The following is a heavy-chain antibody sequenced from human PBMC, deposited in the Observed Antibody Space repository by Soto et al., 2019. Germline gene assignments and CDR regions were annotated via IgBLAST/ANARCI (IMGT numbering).Heavy chain of an antibody. CDR1: GGTFSTSA. D-gene: IGHD3-3*02. J-gene: IGHJ6*02. V-gene: IGHV1-69*12. Sequence: QVQLVQSGAEVKKPGSSVKVSCKASGGTFSTSAISWVRQAPGQGLEWVGGIMPVFATPDYAQKFQGRVTSAADXPXTXAXXELTSLRTDDTAVYYCARDKDRQQLGGNYYYILDVWGQGTAITVSS. CDR3: ARDKDRQQLGGNYYYILDV. CDR2: IMPVFATP.